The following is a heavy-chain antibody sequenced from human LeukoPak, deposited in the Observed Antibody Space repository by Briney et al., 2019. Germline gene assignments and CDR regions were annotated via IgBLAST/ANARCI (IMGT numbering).Heavy chain of an antibody. Sequence: ASVKVSCKVSGYTLTELSIHWVRQAPGKGLEWMGGFDPEEGETIYAQKFQGRVTMTEDTSTDTAYMELSSLRSEDTAVYYCATGDINTLPDRYYFYMDAWGKGTTVTVSS. V-gene: IGHV1-24*01. CDR2: FDPEEGET. J-gene: IGHJ6*03. CDR3: ATGDINTLPDRYYFYMDA. CDR1: GYTLTELS. D-gene: IGHD2-15*01.